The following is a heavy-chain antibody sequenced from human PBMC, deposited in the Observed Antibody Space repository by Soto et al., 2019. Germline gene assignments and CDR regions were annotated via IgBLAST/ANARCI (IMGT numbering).Heavy chain of an antibody. V-gene: IGHV1-18*01. J-gene: IGHJ3*02. D-gene: IGHD3-22*01. Sequence: GASVKVSCKASGYTFTSYGISWVRQAPGQGLEWMGWISAYNGNTNYAQKLQGRVTMTTDTSTSTAYMELRSLRSDDTAVYYCARWYDISGFSQDAFDIWGQGTMVTVSS. CDR2: ISAYNGNT. CDR1: GYTFTSYG. CDR3: ARWYDISGFSQDAFDI.